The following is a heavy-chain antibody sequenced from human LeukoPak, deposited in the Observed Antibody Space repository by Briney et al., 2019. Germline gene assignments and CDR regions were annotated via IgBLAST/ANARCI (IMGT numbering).Heavy chain of an antibody. CDR2: ISAYNGNT. D-gene: IGHD3-16*01. J-gene: IGHJ4*02. CDR1: GYTFINYG. CDR3: ARDIGPPYSDCVWANFDC. V-gene: IGHV1-18*01. Sequence: GASVKVSCKASGYTFINYGISWVRQAPGQGLEWMGWISAYNGNTNYPQKLQGRVTMTADTSTSTAYMELRSLRSDDTAVYYCARDIGPPYSDCVWANFDCWGQGTLVTVSS.